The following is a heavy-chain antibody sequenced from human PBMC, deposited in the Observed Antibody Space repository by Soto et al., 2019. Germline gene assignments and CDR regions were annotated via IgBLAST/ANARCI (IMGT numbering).Heavy chain of an antibody. CDR2: IVVGSGNT. CDR1: GFTFITST. D-gene: IGHD3-16*01. V-gene: IGHV1-58*01. J-gene: IGHJ4*02. CDR3: APRDYHYPFGYSSDY. Sequence: QMQLVQSGPEVKKPGTSVKVSCKASGFTFITSTVQWVRQARGQPLEWLGWIVVGSGNTIYAQNFQDRVTFTWAESICTSYMELSSLRFEDTGVYYCAPRDYHYPFGYSSDYWGQGTLVTVSS.